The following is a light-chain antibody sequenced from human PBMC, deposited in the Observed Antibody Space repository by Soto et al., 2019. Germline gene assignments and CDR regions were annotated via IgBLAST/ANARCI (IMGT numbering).Light chain of an antibody. CDR3: QQYVTSPPRT. CDR1: HTISSSY. Sequence: EIVLTQSPGTLSLSPGERATLSCRASHTISSSYLAWYQQKPGQAPRLLMYGISRRATGIPDRYSGSRSGTDFTLTITRLEPEDFAVYYCQQYVTSPPRTFGQGTKVEIK. V-gene: IGKV3-20*01. CDR2: GIS. J-gene: IGKJ1*01.